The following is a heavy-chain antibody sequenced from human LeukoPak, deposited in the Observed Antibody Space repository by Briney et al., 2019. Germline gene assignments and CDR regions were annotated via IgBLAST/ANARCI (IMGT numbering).Heavy chain of an antibody. D-gene: IGHD2-15*01. Sequence: SETLSLTRTVSGGSISSSSYYWGWIRQPPGKGLEWIGSIYYSGSTYYNPSLKSRVTISVDTSKNQFSLKLSSVTAADTAVYYCARHRSARGSVGSRPGGSDYWGQGTLVTVSS. J-gene: IGHJ4*02. CDR1: GGSISSSSYY. CDR2: IYYSGST. CDR3: ARHRSARGSVGSRPGGSDY. V-gene: IGHV4-39*01.